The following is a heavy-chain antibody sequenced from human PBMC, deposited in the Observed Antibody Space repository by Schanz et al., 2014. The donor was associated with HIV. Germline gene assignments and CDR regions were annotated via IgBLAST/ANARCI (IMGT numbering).Heavy chain of an antibody. D-gene: IGHD2-2*01. V-gene: IGHV4-30-4*01. CDR2: IYYGGST. CDR3: ARGLTSCSSIDCLQNNWFDP. Sequence: QVQLQESGPGLVKPSQTLSLTCTVSGGSVSNDGYYWSWIRQHPVKGLEWIGYIYYGGSTYFNPSLRSRLTISMDTSENRFSLTLSSVTAADTAVYYCARGLTSCSSIDCLQNNWFDPWGQGTLVTVSS. CDR1: GGSVSNDGYY. J-gene: IGHJ5*02.